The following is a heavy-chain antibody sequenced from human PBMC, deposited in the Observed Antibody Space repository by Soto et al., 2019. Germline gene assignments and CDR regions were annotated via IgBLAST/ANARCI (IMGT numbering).Heavy chain of an antibody. Sequence: ASVKVSCKASGYTFTRYGISWGRQAPGQGLEWMGWISAYNGNTNYAQNLQGRVTMPTDTSTSTAYMELRSLRSDDPAVYYCARDHSDYVFQNDYWGQGTLVTVSS. CDR3: ARDHSDYVFQNDY. D-gene: IGHD5-12*01. J-gene: IGHJ4*02. CDR2: ISAYNGNT. CDR1: GYTFTRYG. V-gene: IGHV1-18*01.